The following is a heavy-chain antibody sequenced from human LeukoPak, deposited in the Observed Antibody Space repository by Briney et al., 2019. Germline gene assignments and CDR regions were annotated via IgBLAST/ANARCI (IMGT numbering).Heavy chain of an antibody. CDR3: AKDILHIVVVTAMYGMDV. CDR1: GFTFSSYG. D-gene: IGHD2-21*02. J-gene: IGHJ6*02. CDR2: ISYDGSNK. Sequence: GGSLRLSCAASGFTFSSYGMHWVRQAPGKGLEWVAVISYDGSNKYYADSVKGRFTISRDNSKNTLYLQMNSLRAEDTAVYYCAKDILHIVVVTAMYGMDVWGQGTTVTVSS. V-gene: IGHV3-30*18.